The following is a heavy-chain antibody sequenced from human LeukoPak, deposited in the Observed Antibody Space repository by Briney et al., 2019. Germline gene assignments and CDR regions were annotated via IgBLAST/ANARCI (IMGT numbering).Heavy chain of an antibody. CDR2: ISTSGST. D-gene: IGHD5-18*01. Sequence: PSETLSLTCTVSGGSISSHYWSWIRQPAGKGLEWIVRISTSGSTNYNPSLKSRVSMSIDTSKNQFSLKLNSVTAADTAVYYCARDIGYTYGPFYFDYWGQGTLVTVSS. CDR3: ARDIGYTYGPFYFDY. CDR1: GGSISSHY. V-gene: IGHV4-4*07. J-gene: IGHJ4*02.